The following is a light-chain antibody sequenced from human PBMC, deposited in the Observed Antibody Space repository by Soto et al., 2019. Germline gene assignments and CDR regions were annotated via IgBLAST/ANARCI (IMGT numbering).Light chain of an antibody. CDR3: ASHADQSAYV. J-gene: IGLJ1*01. CDR1: STDIGGYKY. CDR2: EVS. Sequence: QSALTQPASVSESPGQSITISCAGTSTDIGGYKYVSWYQQHPDKAPKLMIYEVSNRPSGVSNRFSGSKSGNTASLTISVLQDEDDADYYSASHADQSAYVFGTGTKVTVL. V-gene: IGLV2-14*01.